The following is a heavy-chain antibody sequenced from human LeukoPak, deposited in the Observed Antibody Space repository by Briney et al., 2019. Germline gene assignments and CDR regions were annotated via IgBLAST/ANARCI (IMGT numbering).Heavy chain of an antibody. D-gene: IGHD3-3*01. V-gene: IGHV4-34*01. CDR3: ARRSILRFLEKGFNP. Sequence: SETLPLTCAVYGGSFSGYYWSWIRQPPGKGLEWIGEINHSGSTNYNPSLKSRVTISVDTSKNQFSLKLSSVTAADTAVYYCARRSILRFLEKGFNPWGQGTLVTVSS. J-gene: IGHJ5*02. CDR1: GGSFSGYY. CDR2: INHSGST.